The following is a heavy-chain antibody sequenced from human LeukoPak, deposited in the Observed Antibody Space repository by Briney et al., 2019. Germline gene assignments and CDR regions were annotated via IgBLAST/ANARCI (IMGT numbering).Heavy chain of an antibody. Sequence: PGGSPRLSCAASGFTFSDYYMSWIRQAPGKGLEWVSYISSSSSYTNYADSVKGRFTVSRDNAKNSLYLQMNSLRAEDTAVYYCAKDSVGSGSYYGIPTFCLYFDYWGQGTLVTVSS. J-gene: IGHJ4*02. CDR2: ISSSSSYT. V-gene: IGHV3-11*05. CDR1: GFTFSDYY. CDR3: AKDSVGSGSYYGIPTFCLYFDY. D-gene: IGHD1-26*01.